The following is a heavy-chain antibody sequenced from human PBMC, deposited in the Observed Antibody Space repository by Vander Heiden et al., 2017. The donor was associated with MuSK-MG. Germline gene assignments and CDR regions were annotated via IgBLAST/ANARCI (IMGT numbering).Heavy chain of an antibody. Sequence: QGQVVQSGTKMKKPGASVKVSCKASGYIFSNYGIGWIRQAPGQGHEWLGWISDLNGDTVYAQKVQGRINMTTDTSTNTAYMELRSLRSDDTAVYYCARARSPHGDKRAFNYWGQGTLVTVSS. CDR3: ARARSPHGDKRAFNY. CDR1: GYIFSNYG. D-gene: IGHD4-17*01. V-gene: IGHV1-18*01. CDR2: ISDLNGDT. J-gene: IGHJ4*02.